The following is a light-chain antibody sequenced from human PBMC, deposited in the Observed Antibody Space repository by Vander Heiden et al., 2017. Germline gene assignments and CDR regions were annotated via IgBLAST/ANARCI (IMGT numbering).Light chain of an antibody. Sequence: DIVMTQSPLSLPVTPGEPASISCRSIQSLLHSNGYNYLDWYLQKPGQSPQLLIYLGSNRASGVPDRLSGSGSGTDFTLKISRVEAEDVGVYYCMQALQIALSFAGWTKEE. CDR1: QSLLHSNGYNY. J-gene: IGKJ4*01. CDR3: MQALQIALS. V-gene: IGKV2-28*01. CDR2: LGS.